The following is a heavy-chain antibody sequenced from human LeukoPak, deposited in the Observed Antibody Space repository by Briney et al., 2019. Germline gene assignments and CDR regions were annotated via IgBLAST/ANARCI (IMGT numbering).Heavy chain of an antibody. CDR2: INTNTGNP. J-gene: IGHJ5*02. Sequence: ASVKVSCKASGYIFTSYAMNWVRQAPGQGLEWMGWINTNTGNPTYAQGFTGRFVFSLDTSVNTAYLQISSLKVDDTAVYYCAREGGSSGYSYGYNWFAPWGQGTLVTVS. D-gene: IGHD5-18*01. V-gene: IGHV7-4-1*02. CDR1: GYIFTSYA. CDR3: AREGGSSGYSYGYNWFAP.